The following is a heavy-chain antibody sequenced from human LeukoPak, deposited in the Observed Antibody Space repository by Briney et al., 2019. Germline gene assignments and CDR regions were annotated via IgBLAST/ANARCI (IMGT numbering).Heavy chain of an antibody. Sequence: PSETLSLTCTVSGGSISSHYWTWIRQPAGKGLEWIGRIYTTGSTNYNPSLNSRVTMSVDTSKNQFSLELSSVTAADTAVYYCARVGSVYLYYFDYWGQGTLVTVSS. CDR2: IYTTGST. CDR1: GGSISSHY. CDR3: ARVGSVYLYYFDY. V-gene: IGHV4-4*07. J-gene: IGHJ4*02. D-gene: IGHD3-22*01.